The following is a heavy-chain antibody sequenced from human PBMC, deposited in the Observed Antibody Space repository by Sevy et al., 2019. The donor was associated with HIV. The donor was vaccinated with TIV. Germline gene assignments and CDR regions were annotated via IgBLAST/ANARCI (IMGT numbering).Heavy chain of an antibody. Sequence: SETLSLTCAVHDGSFSGYYWNWICQLPGKGLEWIGEINESGITYYNPPLKSRVTISVDTSKKQFSLKLNSVTAADTAVYFCARSPPVVVVPGAPSWFDPWGQGTLVTVSS. J-gene: IGHJ5*02. CDR1: DGSFSGYY. D-gene: IGHD2-2*01. V-gene: IGHV4-34*01. CDR3: ARSPPVVVVPGAPSWFDP. CDR2: INESGIT.